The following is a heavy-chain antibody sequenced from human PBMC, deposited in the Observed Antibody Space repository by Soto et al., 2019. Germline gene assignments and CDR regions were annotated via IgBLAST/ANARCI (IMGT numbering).Heavy chain of an antibody. CDR1: GFTFRTYG. D-gene: IGHD3-3*01. J-gene: IGHJ4*02. CDR3: AKDGSILGADYYFDY. CDR2: ISYDGRNK. V-gene: IGHV3-30*18. Sequence: QVQLVESGGGVIQPGRSLRLSCAASGFTFRTYGMHWVRQAPGKGLEWVAVISYDGRNKYHADSVKGRFTISRDNSKNTLYLQMNSLRAEDTATYYCAKDGSILGADYYFDYWGQGILVTVSS.